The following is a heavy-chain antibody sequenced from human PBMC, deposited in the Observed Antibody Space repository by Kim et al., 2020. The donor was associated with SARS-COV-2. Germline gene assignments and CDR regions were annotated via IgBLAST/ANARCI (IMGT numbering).Heavy chain of an antibody. Sequence: ASVKVSCKVSGYTLTELSMHWVRQAPGKGLEWMGGFDPEDGETIYAQKFQGRVTMTEDTSTDTAYMELSSLISEDTAVYYCATAPVVVGATLSDYYYYGMDVWGQGTTVTVSS. V-gene: IGHV1-24*01. CDR1: GYTLTELS. J-gene: IGHJ6*02. CDR3: ATAPVVVGATLSDYYYYGMDV. D-gene: IGHD1-26*01. CDR2: FDPEDGET.